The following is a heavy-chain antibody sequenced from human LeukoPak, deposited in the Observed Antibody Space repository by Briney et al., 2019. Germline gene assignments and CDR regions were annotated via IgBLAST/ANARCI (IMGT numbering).Heavy chain of an antibody. V-gene: IGHV4-59*01. J-gene: IGHJ4*02. CDR3: AREAGEVGSYGLIEY. Sequence: SETLSLTCTGSGGSISNYYWSWIRQPPGKGLECMGYISDRGGTNYNPSLRSRVTISLDTSKNQFSLKLKSVTAADTAMYYCAREAGEVGSYGLIEYWGQGSLVTVSS. D-gene: IGHD3-16*02. CDR2: ISDRGGT. CDR1: GGSISNYY.